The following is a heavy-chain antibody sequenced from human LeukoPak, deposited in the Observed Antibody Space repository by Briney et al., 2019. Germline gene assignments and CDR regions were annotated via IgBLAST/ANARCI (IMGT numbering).Heavy chain of an antibody. V-gene: IGHV1-2*02. D-gene: IGHD1-1*01. CDR1: GYTFTGYY. CDR2: INPNSGGT. J-gene: IGHJ4*02. CDR3: ARLYNWNENCLDY. Sequence: GASVKVSCKASGYTFTGYYVHWVRQAPGQGLEWMGWINPNSGGTNYAQKFQGRVTMTRDTSISTAYMELSRLRSDDTAMYYCARLYNWNENCLDYWGQGTLVTVSS.